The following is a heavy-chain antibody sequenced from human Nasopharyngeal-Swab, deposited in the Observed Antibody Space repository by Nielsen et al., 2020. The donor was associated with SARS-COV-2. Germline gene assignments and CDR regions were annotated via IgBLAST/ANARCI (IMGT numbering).Heavy chain of an antibody. Sequence: GGSLRLSCKGSGYNFTTYWIGWVRQMPGKGLEWMGIIYPGDSDTRYSPSFQGQVTISADKSISTAYLQWSSLKAPDTAMYYCARRGYGGSGSYYFYYYMDVWGKGTTVTVSS. V-gene: IGHV5-51*01. CDR2: IYPGDSDT. J-gene: IGHJ6*03. CDR3: ARRGYGGSGSYYFYYYMDV. CDR1: GYNFTTYW. D-gene: IGHD4-23*01.